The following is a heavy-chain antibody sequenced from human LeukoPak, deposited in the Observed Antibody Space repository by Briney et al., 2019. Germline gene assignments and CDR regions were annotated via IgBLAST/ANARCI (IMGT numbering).Heavy chain of an antibody. CDR1: GGTISNYY. CDR3: ARLGTLDP. V-gene: IGHV4-4*07. CDR2: IYSSGST. Sequence: SSETLSLTCSVSGGTISNYYWVWIRQPAGKGLEWIGRIYSSGSTNYNPSLKGRVTMSLDTSKSQFSLKLTSVTAADTAVYYCARLGTLDPWGQGTLVTVSS. J-gene: IGHJ5*02.